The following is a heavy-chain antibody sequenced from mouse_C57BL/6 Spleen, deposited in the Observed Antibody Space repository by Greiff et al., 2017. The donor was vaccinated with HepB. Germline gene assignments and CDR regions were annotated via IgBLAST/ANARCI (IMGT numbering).Heavy chain of an antibody. CDR1: GYTFTSYW. V-gene: IGHV1-64*01. Sequence: QVQLKQPGAELVKPGASVKLSCKASGYTFTSYWMHWVKQRPGQGLEWIGMIHPNSGSTNYNEKFKSKATLTVDKSSSTAYMQLSSLTSEDSAVYYCARGFIITTVVASDYWGQGTTLTVSS. CDR2: IHPNSGST. CDR3: ARGFIITTVVASDY. D-gene: IGHD1-1*01. J-gene: IGHJ2*01.